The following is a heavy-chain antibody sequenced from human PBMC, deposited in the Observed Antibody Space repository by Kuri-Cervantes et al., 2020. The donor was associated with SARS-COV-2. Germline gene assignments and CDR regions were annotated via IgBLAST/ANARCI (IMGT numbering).Heavy chain of an antibody. Sequence: LSLTCAASGVTFCSYSINWVRQAPGRGLEWVSSISSSSSYIYYADSVKGRFTISRDNAKNSLYLQMNSLRAEETAVYYCARVSVGGERNYYYYYYMDVWGKGTTVTVSS. V-gene: IGHV3-21*01. D-gene: IGHD2-21*01. CDR3: ARVSVGGERNYYYYYYMDV. J-gene: IGHJ6*03. CDR1: GVTFCSYS. CDR2: ISSSSSYI.